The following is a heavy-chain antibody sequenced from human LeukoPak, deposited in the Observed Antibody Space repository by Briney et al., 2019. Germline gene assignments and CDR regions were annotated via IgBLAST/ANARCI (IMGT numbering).Heavy chain of an antibody. CDR2: IYHSGST. CDR3: ATSTIMGYFDF. V-gene: IGHV4-38-2*02. Sequence: PSETLSLTCTVSGYSISSGYYWGWIRQPPGKGLEWIGSIYHSGSTYYNPSLKSRVTISLDLSKNQFSLKLRSVTAAHTAIYYCATSTIMGYFDFWGQGTLVTVSS. CDR1: GYSISSGYY. D-gene: IGHD1-26*01. J-gene: IGHJ4*02.